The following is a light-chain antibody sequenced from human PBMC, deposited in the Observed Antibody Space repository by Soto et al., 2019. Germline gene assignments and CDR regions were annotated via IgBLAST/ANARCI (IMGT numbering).Light chain of an antibody. CDR1: SSDVGGHKY. CDR3: RSYTSTSTQYV. J-gene: IGLJ1*01. CDR2: EVS. V-gene: IGLV2-14*01. Sequence: QSALTQPASVSGSPGQSIAISCTGTSSDVGGHKYVSWYQQHPGKAPKLMIYEVSNRPSGVSDRFSGSKSGNTASLTISGLQAEDEAEYYCRSYTSTSTQYVFGTGTKVTVL.